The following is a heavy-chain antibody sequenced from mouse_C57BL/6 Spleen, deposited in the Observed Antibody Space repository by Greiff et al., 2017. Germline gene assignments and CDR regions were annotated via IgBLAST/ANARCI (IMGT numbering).Heavy chain of an antibody. Sequence: VKLQQSGPELVKPGASVKLSCKASGYTFTSYDINWVKQRPGQGLEWIGWIYPRDGSTKYNEKFKGKATLTVDTSSSTAYMELHSLTSEDSAVYFCAGTTVVPYSAMDYWGQGTSVTVSS. CDR3: AGTTVVPYSAMDY. J-gene: IGHJ4*01. V-gene: IGHV1-85*01. D-gene: IGHD1-1*01. CDR1: GYTFTSYD. CDR2: IYPRDGST.